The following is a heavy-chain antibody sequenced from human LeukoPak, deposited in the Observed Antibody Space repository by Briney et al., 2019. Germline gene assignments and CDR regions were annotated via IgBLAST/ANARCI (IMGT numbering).Heavy chain of an antibody. J-gene: IGHJ4*02. Sequence: PSETLSLTCTVSGGSISYYWSWIRPPPGKGLEWIGYISNTGSTNYNPSLKSRVTISVDTSKNQLSLKLTSVTAADTAVYYCARDLGSGGGLDYWGQGTRVTVSS. CDR1: GGSISYY. CDR3: ARDLGSGGGLDY. CDR2: ISNTGST. V-gene: IGHV4-59*01.